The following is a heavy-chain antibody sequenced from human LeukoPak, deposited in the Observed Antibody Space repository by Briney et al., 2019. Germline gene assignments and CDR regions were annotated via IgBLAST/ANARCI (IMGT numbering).Heavy chain of an antibody. J-gene: IGHJ6*03. CDR2: INQYESEK. V-gene: IGHV3-7*01. Sequence: GGSLRLSCAASGFTFSSYWMTWVRQAPGKGLEWVANINQYESEKYYVDSVKGRFTISRDNAKNSLYLQMNSLRAEDTAVYYCARGNVDIVTVYYYYYMDVWGKGTTVTVSS. CDR1: GFTFSSYW. D-gene: IGHD5-12*01. CDR3: ARGNVDIVTVYYYYYMDV.